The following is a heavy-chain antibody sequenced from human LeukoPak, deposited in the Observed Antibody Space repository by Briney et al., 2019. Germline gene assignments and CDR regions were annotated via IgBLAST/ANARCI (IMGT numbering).Heavy chain of an antibody. Sequence: SETLSLTCTVSGGSISSYYWSWIRQPPGKGLEWIGEINHSGSTNYNPSLKSRVTISVDRSKNQFSLKLRSVTAADTPVYYCARQYSRGFLAVDYWGQGTLVTVSS. CDR2: INHSGST. D-gene: IGHD6-19*01. CDR3: ARQYSRGFLAVDY. CDR1: GGSISSYY. J-gene: IGHJ4*02. V-gene: IGHV4-34*01.